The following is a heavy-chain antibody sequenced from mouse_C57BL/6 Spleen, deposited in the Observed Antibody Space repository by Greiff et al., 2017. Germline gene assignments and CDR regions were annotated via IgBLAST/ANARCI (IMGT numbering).Heavy chain of an antibody. J-gene: IGHJ2*01. CDR3: ARADYYGSSYPDY. CDR2: IHPTSGST. D-gene: IGHD1-1*01. V-gene: IGHV1-64*01. Sequence: QVQLQQPGAELVKPGASVKLSCKASGYTFTSYWMHWVKQRPGQGLEWIGMIHPTSGSTNYNEKFKSKATLTVDKSSSTAYMQLSSLTSEDSAVYYCARADYYGSSYPDYWGQGTTLTVSS. CDR1: GYTFTSYW.